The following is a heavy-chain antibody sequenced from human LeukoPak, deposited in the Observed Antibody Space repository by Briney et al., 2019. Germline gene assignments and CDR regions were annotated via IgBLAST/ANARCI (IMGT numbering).Heavy chain of an antibody. Sequence: PSQTLSLTCAVSGVSISSSGYSWSWIRQPPGKGLEWIGYIYQSGSTYYNPSLKSRVTISADRSKNQFSLKLTSVTAADTAVYYCASELRGIDYYETYWGQGTLVTVSS. CDR3: ASELRGIDYYETY. V-gene: IGHV4-30-2*01. CDR1: GVSISSSGYS. D-gene: IGHD3-22*01. J-gene: IGHJ4*02. CDR2: IYQSGST.